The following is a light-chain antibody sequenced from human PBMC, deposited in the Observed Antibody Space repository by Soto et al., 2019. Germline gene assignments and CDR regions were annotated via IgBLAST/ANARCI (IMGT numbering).Light chain of an antibody. CDR1: QDVGSK. Sequence: GLSPSPATLSVYPGERATLSCRASQDVGSKLAWYQQKPGQAPRLLIYGATTRATGIPARFSGSGSGTQFTLTISSLQSEDFAVYYCQQCNDSPPWTFGQGTKVDVK. J-gene: IGKJ1*01. V-gene: IGKV3-15*01. CDR2: GAT. CDR3: QQCNDSPPWT.